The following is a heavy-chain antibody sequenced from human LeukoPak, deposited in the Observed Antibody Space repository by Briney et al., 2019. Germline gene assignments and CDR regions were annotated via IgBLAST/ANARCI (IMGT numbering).Heavy chain of an antibody. D-gene: IGHD2-2*01. CDR3: ARGPSRAFDY. J-gene: IGHJ4*02. V-gene: IGHV3-53*01. CDR1: GFTVSSNY. CDR2: IYSGGTT. Sequence: PGGSLRLSCAASGFTVSSNYMSWVRQAPGKGLEWVSVIYSGGTTNHADSVKGRFTVSRDNSKNTLYLQMNSLRAEDTAVYFCARGPSRAFDYGGRGTLVTVSS.